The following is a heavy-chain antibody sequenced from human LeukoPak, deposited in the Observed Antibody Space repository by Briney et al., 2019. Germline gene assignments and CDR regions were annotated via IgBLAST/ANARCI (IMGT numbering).Heavy chain of an antibody. CDR3: ARGLSSSTSQSRQLRFDP. J-gene: IGHJ5*02. V-gene: IGHV4-34*01. D-gene: IGHD2-2*01. Sequence: TSETLSLTCAVYGGSFSGYYWSWIRQPPGKGLEWIGEINHSGSTNYNPSLKSRVTISVGTSKNQFSLKLSSVTAADTAVYYCARGLSSSTSQSRQLRFDPWGQGTLVTVSS. CDR2: INHSGST. CDR1: GGSFSGYY.